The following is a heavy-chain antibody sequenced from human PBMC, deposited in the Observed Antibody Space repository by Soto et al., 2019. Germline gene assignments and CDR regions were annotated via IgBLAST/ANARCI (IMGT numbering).Heavy chain of an antibody. CDR1: GFTFSDYY. CDR2: ISSSSSYT. V-gene: IGHV3-11*06. Sequence: GGSLRLSCAASGFTFSDYYMSWIRQATGEGLGGVSSISSSSSYTNYADSVKGRFTISRDNAKNSLYLQMNSLRAEDTAVYYCARDPPRDSSGYFSFGYYYYGMDVWGQGTTVTVSS. J-gene: IGHJ6*02. CDR3: ARDPPRDSSGYFSFGYYYYGMDV. D-gene: IGHD3-22*01.